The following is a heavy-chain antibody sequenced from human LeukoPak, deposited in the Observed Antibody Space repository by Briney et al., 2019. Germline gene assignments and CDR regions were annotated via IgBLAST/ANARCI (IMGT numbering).Heavy chain of an antibody. CDR2: IYYSGST. CDR1: GGSISSGGYS. J-gene: IGHJ4*02. CDR3: ARQINSWYYFDY. D-gene: IGHD2-21*01. Sequence: SETLSLTCAVSGGSISSGGYSWSWIRQPPGKGLEWIGNIYYSGSTNYNPSLKSRVTISVDTSKNQFSLKLSSVTAADTAVYYCARQINSWYYFDYWGQGTLVTVSS. V-gene: IGHV4-30-2*03.